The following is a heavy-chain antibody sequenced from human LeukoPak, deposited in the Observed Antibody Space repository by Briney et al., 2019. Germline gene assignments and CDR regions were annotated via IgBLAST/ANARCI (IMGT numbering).Heavy chain of an antibody. CDR3: AKAPLVGATRYFDY. J-gene: IGHJ4*02. D-gene: IGHD1-26*01. CDR1: GFTFSSYA. Sequence: GGSLRLSCAASGFTFSSYAMSWLRQAPGKGLEWVSAISGSGGSTYYADSVKGRFIISRDNSKNTLYLQMNSLRAEDTAVYYCAKAPLVGATRYFDYWGQGTLVTVSS. V-gene: IGHV3-23*01. CDR2: ISGSGGST.